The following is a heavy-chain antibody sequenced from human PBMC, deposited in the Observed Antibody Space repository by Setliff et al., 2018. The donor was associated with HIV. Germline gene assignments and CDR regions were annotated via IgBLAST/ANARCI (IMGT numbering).Heavy chain of an antibody. Sequence: PSETLSLTCTVSGYSISSRYYWGWIRQPPGKGLERIGSVYHTGSTYYNPSLKSRVTMSADTSKNQFSLKLSSVTAADTAVYYCASSPAWRSDFGLHTFDYWGQGTLVTVSS. D-gene: IGHD2-2*01. CDR3: ASSPAWRSDFGLHTFDY. J-gene: IGHJ4*02. CDR2: VYHTGST. CDR1: GYSISSRYY. V-gene: IGHV4-38-2*02.